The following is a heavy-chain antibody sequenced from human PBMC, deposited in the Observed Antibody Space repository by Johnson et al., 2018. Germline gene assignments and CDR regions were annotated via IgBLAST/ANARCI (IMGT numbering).Heavy chain of an antibody. J-gene: IGHJ1*01. CDR3: AKGRSYSVAEYFHH. D-gene: IGHD2-21*01. CDR1: GFTFEDYA. Sequence: VQLVESGGGLVQPGRSLRLSCVTSGFTFEDYAMHWVRQSPGKGLEWVSTISWKSVSVYYGDSVEGRFTISRDNAKNSLYLQMDSLRVEDTALYYCAKGRSYSVAEYFHHWGQGTLVTVSS. V-gene: IGHV3-9*01. CDR2: ISWKSVSV.